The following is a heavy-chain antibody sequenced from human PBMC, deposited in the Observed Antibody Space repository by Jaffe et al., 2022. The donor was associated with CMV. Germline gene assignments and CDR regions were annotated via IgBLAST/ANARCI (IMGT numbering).Heavy chain of an antibody. CDR1: GFTFSGSA. CDR2: IRSKANSYAT. J-gene: IGHJ6*02. CDR3: LMTTVTRSGRYGMDV. V-gene: IGHV3-73*02. D-gene: IGHD4-4*01. Sequence: EVQLVESGGGLVQPGGSLKLSCAASGFTFSGSAMHWVRQASGKGLEWVGRIRSKANSYATAYAASVKGRFTISRDDSKNTAYLQMNSLKTEDTAVYYCLMTTVTRSGRYGMDVWGQGTTVTVSS.